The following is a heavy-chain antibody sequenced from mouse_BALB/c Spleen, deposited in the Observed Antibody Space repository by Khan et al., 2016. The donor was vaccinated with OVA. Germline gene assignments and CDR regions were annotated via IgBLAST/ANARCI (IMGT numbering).Heavy chain of an antibody. CDR2: ISYSGST. CDR3: ARTARIKY. CDR1: GYSITSGYG. J-gene: IGHJ2*01. Sequence: EVQLQESGPGLVKPSQSLSLTCTVTGYSITSGYGWNWIRQFPGNKLEWMGSISYSGSTNYHPSLKSRISITRDTSKNQFFLQLNSVTTEDTATYYCARTARIKYWGQGTTLTVSS. V-gene: IGHV3-2*02. D-gene: IGHD1-2*01.